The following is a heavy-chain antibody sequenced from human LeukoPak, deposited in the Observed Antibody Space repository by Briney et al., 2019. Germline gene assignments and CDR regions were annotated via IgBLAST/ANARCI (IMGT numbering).Heavy chain of an antibody. CDR2: ITANGGRT. CDR1: GFTFSSNA. V-gene: IGHV3-23*01. J-gene: IGHJ6*02. CDR3: ARDSYSPGANYYYYGMDV. D-gene: IGHD1-14*01. Sequence: GGSLRLSCAASGFTFSSNAMSWVRQAPGKGLEWVSVITANGGRTYYADSVKGRFTISRDNAKNSLYLQMNSLRAEDTAVYYCARDSYSPGANYYYYGMDVWGQGTTVTVSS.